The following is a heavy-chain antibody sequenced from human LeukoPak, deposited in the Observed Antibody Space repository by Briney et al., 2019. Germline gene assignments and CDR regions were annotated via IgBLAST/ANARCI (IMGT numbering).Heavy chain of an antibody. Sequence: PGGSLRLSCAASGFTFSSYAMSWVRQAPGKGLEWVSAISGSGGSTYYADSVKGRFTISRDNSKNTLYLQMNSLRAEGTAVYYCAKSGGGSGSYYLYYGMDVWGQGTTVTVSS. D-gene: IGHD3-10*01. CDR1: GFTFSSYA. V-gene: IGHV3-23*01. CDR2: ISGSGGST. J-gene: IGHJ6*02. CDR3: AKSGGGSGSYYLYYGMDV.